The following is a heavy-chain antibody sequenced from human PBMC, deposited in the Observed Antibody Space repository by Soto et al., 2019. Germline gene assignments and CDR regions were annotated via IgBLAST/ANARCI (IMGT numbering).Heavy chain of an antibody. Sequence: PSETLSLTCTVSGGSISSGGYYWSWIRQHPGKGLEWIGYIYYSGSTYYNPSLKSRVTISVDTSKNQFSLKLSSVTAADTAVYYCALRITIFGVVNRAFDIWGQGTMVTV. CDR1: GGSISSGGYY. V-gene: IGHV4-31*03. J-gene: IGHJ3*02. CDR3: ALRITIFGVVNRAFDI. D-gene: IGHD3-3*01. CDR2: IYYSGST.